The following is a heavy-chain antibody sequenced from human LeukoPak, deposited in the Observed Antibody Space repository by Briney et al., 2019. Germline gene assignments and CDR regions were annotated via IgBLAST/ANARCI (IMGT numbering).Heavy chain of an antibody. CDR3: AKDRVVSGIYFFDY. CDR2: ISGSGGST. J-gene: IGHJ4*02. Sequence: GGSLRLSCADSGFTFSSYAMRWVRQAPGKGLESVSVISGSGGSTYYADSVKGRFTISRDNSKNTLYLQMNSLRAEDTAVYYCAKDRVVSGIYFFDYWGQGTLVTVSS. V-gene: IGHV3-23*01. D-gene: IGHD1-26*01. CDR1: GFTFSSYA.